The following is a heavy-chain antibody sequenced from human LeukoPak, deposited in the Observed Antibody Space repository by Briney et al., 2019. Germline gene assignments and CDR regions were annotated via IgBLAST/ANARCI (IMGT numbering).Heavy chain of an antibody. CDR1: GGSISSGGYS. CDR3: ARGQSGMIVYFDY. CDR2: IYHSGST. J-gene: IGHJ4*02. V-gene: IGHV4-30-2*01. Sequence: PSETLSLTCAVSGGSISSGGYSWSWIRQPPGKGLEWIGYIYHSGSTYYNPSLKSRVTISVDRSKNQFSLKLSSVTAADTAVYYCARGQSGMIVYFDYWGRGTLVTVSS. D-gene: IGHD3-22*01.